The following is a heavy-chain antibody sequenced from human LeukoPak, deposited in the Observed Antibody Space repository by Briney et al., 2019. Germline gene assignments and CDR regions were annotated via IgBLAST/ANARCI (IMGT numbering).Heavy chain of an antibody. CDR2: INWNGGST. J-gene: IGHJ4*02. CDR3: ARDGGSYSDY. CDR1: GFTFDDYG. Sequence: GGSLRLSCAASGFTFDDYGMSWVRQAPGKGLEWVSGINWNGGSTGYADSVKGRFTISRGNAKNSLYLKMNSLRAGDTASYYCARDGGSYSDYWGQGTLVTVSS. D-gene: IGHD1-26*01. V-gene: IGHV3-20*04.